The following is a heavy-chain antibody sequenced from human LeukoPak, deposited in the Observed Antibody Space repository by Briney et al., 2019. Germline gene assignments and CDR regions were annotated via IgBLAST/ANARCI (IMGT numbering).Heavy chain of an antibody. Sequence: SETLSLTCAVYGESFDGYYWSWIRQSPGKGLEWIGHINHVGITNHNPSLKSRVTISVDTSKNQFTLKVRSVTAADTGVYFCARDSPREDYFDYWGQGTLVTVSS. V-gene: IGHV4-34*01. CDR2: INHVGIT. CDR1: GESFDGYY. J-gene: IGHJ4*02. D-gene: IGHD1-26*01. CDR3: ARDSPREDYFDY.